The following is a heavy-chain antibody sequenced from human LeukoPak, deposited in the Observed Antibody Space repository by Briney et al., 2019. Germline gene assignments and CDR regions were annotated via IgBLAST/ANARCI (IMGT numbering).Heavy chain of an antibody. Sequence: GRSLRLSCTASGFTFGDYAISWVRQAAGKGLGWVGFIRSKANGGTTEYAASVKGRFTISRHDSKSIAYLQMNSLKTEDTAVYYCTSSYSSSWENWFDPWGQGTLVTVSS. CDR1: GFTFGDYA. V-gene: IGHV3-49*04. D-gene: IGHD6-13*01. J-gene: IGHJ5*02. CDR2: IRSKANGGTT. CDR3: TSSYSSSWENWFDP.